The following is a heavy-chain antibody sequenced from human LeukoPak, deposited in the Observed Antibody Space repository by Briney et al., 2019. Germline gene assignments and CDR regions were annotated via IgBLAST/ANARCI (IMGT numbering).Heavy chain of an antibody. CDR1: GFTFSSYS. V-gene: IGHV3-21*01. CDR3: ARDGRGIAAAGLYFDY. D-gene: IGHD6-13*01. CDR2: ISSSSSYI. Sequence: GSLRLSCAASGFTFSSYSMNWVRQAPGKGPEWVSSISSSSSYIYYADSVKGRFTISRDNAKNSLYLQMNSLRAEDTAVYYCARDGRGIAAAGLYFDYWGQGTLVTVSS. J-gene: IGHJ4*02.